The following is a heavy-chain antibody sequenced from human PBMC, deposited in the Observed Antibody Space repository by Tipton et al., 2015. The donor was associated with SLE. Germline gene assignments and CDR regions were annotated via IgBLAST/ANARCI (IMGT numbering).Heavy chain of an antibody. D-gene: IGHD3-10*01. J-gene: IGHJ2*01. CDR3: AVGTGTPYFDL. CDR1: GGSISSSSYY. Sequence: LRLSCTVSGGSISSSSYYWGWIRQPPGKGLEWSGSIYYSGSTYYNPSLKSRVTISVDTSKNQFSLKLSSVTAADTAVYYCAVGTGTPYFDLWGRGTLVTVSS. V-gene: IGHV4-39*01. CDR2: IYYSGST.